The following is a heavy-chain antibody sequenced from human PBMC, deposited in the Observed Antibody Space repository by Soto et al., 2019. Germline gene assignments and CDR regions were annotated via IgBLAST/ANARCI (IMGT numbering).Heavy chain of an antibody. CDR3: ARGMVRGAIVFRGRNYGMDV. CDR1: GFTFSSYA. CDR2: ISYDGSNK. Sequence: PXVSLLLSCAASGFTFSSYAMHWVRQAPGKGLEWVAVISYDGSNKYYADSVKGRFTISRDNSKNTLYLQMNSLRAEDTAVYYCARGMVRGAIVFRGRNYGMDVWGQGTTVTVSS. V-gene: IGHV3-30-3*01. J-gene: IGHJ6*02. D-gene: IGHD3-10*01.